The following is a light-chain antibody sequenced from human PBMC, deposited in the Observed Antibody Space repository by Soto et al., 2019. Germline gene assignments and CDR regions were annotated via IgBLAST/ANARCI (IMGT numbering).Light chain of an antibody. CDR3: QQYNSWPRT. Sequence: EIVLAQSPAKMSASPCERATLSCSASQSVGSDLAWYQQKPGQAPRLLIYGASSRATGIPARFSGSGSGTEFTLTITSLQSEDFAVYYCQQYNSWPRTFGQGTKVDIK. V-gene: IGKV3-15*01. CDR2: GAS. CDR1: QSVGSD. J-gene: IGKJ1*01.